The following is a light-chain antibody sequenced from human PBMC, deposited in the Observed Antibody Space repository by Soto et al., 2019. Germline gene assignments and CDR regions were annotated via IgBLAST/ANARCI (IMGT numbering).Light chain of an antibody. Sequence: IVMTQSPATLSVSLGERATLSCGASQSVSSNLAWYQQKPGQSPRLLIYGTSTRATGIPARFSGSGSGTEFTLTISSLQSEDFAVYYCHQYNFWPTFGQGTKVDIK. V-gene: IGKV3-15*01. CDR1: QSVSSN. CDR2: GTS. CDR3: HQYNFWPT. J-gene: IGKJ1*01.